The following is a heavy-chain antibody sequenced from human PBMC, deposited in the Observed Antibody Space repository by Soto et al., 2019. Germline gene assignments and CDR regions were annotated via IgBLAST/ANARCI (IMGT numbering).Heavy chain of an antibody. J-gene: IGHJ6*02. CDR1: GYRFASYG. D-gene: IGHD3-22*01. CDR2: VSPYDDKT. CDR3: ARGGYYESSGSRNYHYYGMNV. V-gene: IGHV1-18*01. Sequence: QAQLVQSGPEVKKPGASVKVSCKASGYRFASYGVSWVRQAPGQGLEWLGWVSPYDDKTKYAEVLQGRVSMTADRPTNTAYIELRSLTSEDTAIYYCARGGYYESSGSRNYHYYGMNVWGQGTTVTVSS.